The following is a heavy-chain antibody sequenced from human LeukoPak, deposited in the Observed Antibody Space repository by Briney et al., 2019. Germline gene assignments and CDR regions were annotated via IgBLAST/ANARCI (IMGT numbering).Heavy chain of an antibody. J-gene: IGHJ4*02. D-gene: IGHD1-26*01. V-gene: IGHV4-39*01. CDR3: ASLPRGGSYLGGFDH. Sequence: SETLSLTCTVSGGSISSSSYYWGWIRQPPGKGLEWIGSIYYSGSTYYNPSLKSRVTISVDTSKNQFSLKLSSVTAADTAVYYCASLPRGGSYLGGFDHWGQGTLVTVSS. CDR2: IYYSGST. CDR1: GGSISSSSYY.